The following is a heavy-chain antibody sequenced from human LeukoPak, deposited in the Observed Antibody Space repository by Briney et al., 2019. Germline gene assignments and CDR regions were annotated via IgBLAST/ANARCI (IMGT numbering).Heavy chain of an antibody. CDR1: GGSISSGSYY. CDR3: ARNKGTKWLQFDY. CDR2: IYTSGST. D-gene: IGHD6-19*01. J-gene: IGHJ4*02. V-gene: IGHV4-61*02. Sequence: SQTLSLTCTVSGGSISSGSYYWSWIRQPAGKGLGWIGRIYTSGSTNYNPSLKSRVTISVDTSKNQFSLKLSSVTAADTAVYYCARNKGTKWLQFDYWGQGTLVTVSS.